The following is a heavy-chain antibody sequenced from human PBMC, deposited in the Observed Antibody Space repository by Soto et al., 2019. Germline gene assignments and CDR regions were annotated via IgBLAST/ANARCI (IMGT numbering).Heavy chain of an antibody. CDR1: GGPVINGDSY. CDR2: INYRGTT. V-gene: IGHV4-31*01. D-gene: IGHD6-13*01. Sequence: QVQLQESGPGLVKPSQTLSLTCTVSGGPVINGDSYLNWIRQHPEKGLEWMGYINYRGTTNYNADLKSQILISGDTSKNQFSLRLTSVTAADTAVYYCARDAPGAAPYWGQGTLVTVSS. CDR3: ARDAPGAAPY. J-gene: IGHJ4*02.